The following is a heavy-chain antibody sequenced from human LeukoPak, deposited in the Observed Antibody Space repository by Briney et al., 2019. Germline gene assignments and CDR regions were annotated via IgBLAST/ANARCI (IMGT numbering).Heavy chain of an antibody. CDR3: ARFSITMVRGVRFGRGFDP. CDR2: IYHSGST. D-gene: IGHD3-10*01. V-gene: IGHV4-4*02. Sequence: SSGTLSLTCAVSGGSISSSNWWSWVRQPPGKGLEWIGEIYHSGSTNYNPSLKSRVTISVDKSKNQFSLKLSSVTAADTAVYYCARFSITMVRGVRFGRGFDPWGQGTLVTVSS. CDR1: GGSISSSNW. J-gene: IGHJ5*02.